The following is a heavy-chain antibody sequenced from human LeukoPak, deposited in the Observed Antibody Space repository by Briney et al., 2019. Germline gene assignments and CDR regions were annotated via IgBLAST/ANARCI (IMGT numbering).Heavy chain of an antibody. CDR3: AKEVEPATAAH. V-gene: IGHV3-23*01. J-gene: IGHJ4*02. CDR2: ISGSGGTT. D-gene: IGHD2-15*01. Sequence: GGSLRLSCAASGFTFGSYAMSWVRQAPGQGPEWVSAISGSGGTTYYADSVKGRFTISRDNSKNTLYLQMNSLRAEDTAVYYCAKEVEPATAAHWGQGTLVTVSS. CDR1: GFTFGSYA.